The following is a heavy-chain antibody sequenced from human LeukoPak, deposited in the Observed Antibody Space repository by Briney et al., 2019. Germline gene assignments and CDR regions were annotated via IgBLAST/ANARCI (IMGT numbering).Heavy chain of an antibody. D-gene: IGHD1-7*01. CDR3: ARQRAGTYGEH. J-gene: IGHJ4*02. Sequence: GGSLRLSCAASGFTFDDYAMHWVRQAPGKGLEWVSGITWNGGITGYADSVKGRFTISRDNARNSLYLQMNSLTPEDTALYHCARQRAGTYGEHWGQGILVTVSS. V-gene: IGHV3-20*01. CDR1: GFTFDDYA. CDR2: ITWNGGIT.